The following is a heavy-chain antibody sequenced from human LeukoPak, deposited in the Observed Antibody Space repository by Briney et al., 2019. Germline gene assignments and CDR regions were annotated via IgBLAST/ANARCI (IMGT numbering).Heavy chain of an antibody. D-gene: IGHD6-6*01. CDR2: MNPNSGNT. V-gene: IGHV1-8*01. Sequence: VASVKVSCKASGYTFTSYDINWVRQATGQGLEWMGWMNPNSGNTGYAQKFQGRVTMTRNTSISTAYMELSSLRSEDTAVYYCARGGIAARRSLDRFDPWGQGTLVTVSS. CDR1: GYTFTSYD. CDR3: ARGGIAARRSLDRFDP. J-gene: IGHJ5*02.